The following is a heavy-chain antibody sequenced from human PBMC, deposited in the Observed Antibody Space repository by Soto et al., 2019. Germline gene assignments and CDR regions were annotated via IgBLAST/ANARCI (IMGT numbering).Heavy chain of an antibody. CDR3: SPSLDY. CDR1: GFTFSNYW. Sequence: QPGGSLRLSCAASGFTFSNYWMDWVRQAPGKGLEWVANINQDGSERHYVDSVKGRFTISRDNVKNSLYLQMNSLTAEDSALYYCSPSLDYWGQGALVTVSS. CDR2: INQDGSER. J-gene: IGHJ4*02. V-gene: IGHV3-7*01.